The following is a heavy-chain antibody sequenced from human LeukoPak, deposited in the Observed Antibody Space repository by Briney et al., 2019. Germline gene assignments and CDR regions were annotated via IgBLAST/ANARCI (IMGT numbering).Heavy chain of an antibody. D-gene: IGHD2-21*01. V-gene: IGHV4-30-4*08. Sequence: SETLSLTCTVSGGSISSGDYYWRWVRQPPGTGLEWIGYIYYSGSTYYNPSLKSRVTISVDTSKNQFSLKLSSVTAADTAVYYCARAGIEDSTLYYFDYWGQGTLVTVSS. CDR3: ARAGIEDSTLYYFDY. J-gene: IGHJ4*02. CDR2: IYYSGST. CDR1: GGSISSGDYY.